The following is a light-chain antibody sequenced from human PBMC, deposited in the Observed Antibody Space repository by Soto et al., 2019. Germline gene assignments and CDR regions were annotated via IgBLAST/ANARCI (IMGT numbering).Light chain of an antibody. J-gene: IGLJ2*01. CDR1: SSDVGSYNL. Sequence: QSALTQPASVSGSPGQSITISCTGTSSDVGSYNLVSWYQQYPGKAPKLMIYEVTKQPSGVSNRFSGSKSGNTASLTISGLQAEDEADYYCCSYAGSSTFVVFGGGTKVTVL. CDR2: EVT. CDR3: CSYAGSSTFVV. V-gene: IGLV2-23*02.